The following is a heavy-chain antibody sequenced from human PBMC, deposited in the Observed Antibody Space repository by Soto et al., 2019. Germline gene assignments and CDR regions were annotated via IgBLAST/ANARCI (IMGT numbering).Heavy chain of an antibody. J-gene: IGHJ5*02. CDR2: ISAYNGNT. Sequence: GQGLEWIGWISAYNGNTNYAQKLQGRVTMTTDTSTSTAYMELRSLRSDDMFVYYCARAYSSGFLAPWGQGTPVPVSS. D-gene: IGHD6-19*01. V-gene: IGHV1-18*03. CDR3: ARAYSSGFLAP.